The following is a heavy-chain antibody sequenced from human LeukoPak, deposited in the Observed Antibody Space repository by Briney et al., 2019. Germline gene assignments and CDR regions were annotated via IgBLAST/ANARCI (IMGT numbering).Heavy chain of an antibody. V-gene: IGHV1-18*01. CDR2: ISAYNGNT. J-gene: IGHJ4*02. Sequence: ASVTASCTASGYTFTSYGISWVREAPGQGLEWMGWISAYNGNTNYAQKLQGRVTMTTDTSTSTAYMELRSLRSDDTAVYYCARDLANTRYYDFWSGYPRGDYWGQGTLVTVSS. CDR1: GYTFTSYG. D-gene: IGHD3-3*01. CDR3: ARDLANTRYYDFWSGYPRGDY.